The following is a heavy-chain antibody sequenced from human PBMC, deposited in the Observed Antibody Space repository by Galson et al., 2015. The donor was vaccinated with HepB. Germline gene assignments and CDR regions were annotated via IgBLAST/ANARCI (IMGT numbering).Heavy chain of an antibody. J-gene: IGHJ4*02. CDR2: ISPYNGNT. D-gene: IGHD3-10*01. Sequence: SVKVSCKASGYTFTSYGLSWLRQAPGQGLEYMGWISPYNGNTNYAQKLQGRVTMTTDKSTTTAYMELRSLRSDDTAVYYCALRTGTYPYYFDFWGQGTLLAVSS. CDR3: ALRTGTYPYYFDF. CDR1: GYTFTSYG. V-gene: IGHV1-18*01.